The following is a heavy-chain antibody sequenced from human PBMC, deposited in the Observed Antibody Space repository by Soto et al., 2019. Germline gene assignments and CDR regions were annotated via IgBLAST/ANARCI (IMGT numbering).Heavy chain of an antibody. CDR3: ARGRTTVTTLFDY. J-gene: IGHJ4*02. CDR2: INHSGST. CDR1: GGSFSGYY. Sequence: KTSETLSLTCAVYGGSFSGYYWSWIRQPPGKGLEWIGEINHSGSTNYNPSLKSRVTISVDTSKNQFSLKLSSVTAADTAVYYCARGRTTVTTLFDYWGQGTLVTVSS. V-gene: IGHV4-34*01. D-gene: IGHD4-17*01.